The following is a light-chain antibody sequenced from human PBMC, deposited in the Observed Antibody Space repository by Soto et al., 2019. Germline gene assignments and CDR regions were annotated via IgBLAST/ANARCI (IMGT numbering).Light chain of an antibody. CDR3: QQYGGSPGT. CDR1: QSVSSNY. CDR2: DAS. J-gene: IGKJ1*01. Sequence: IVLTQSPGTLSFSPGQRATLSCRASQSVSSNYLAWYQQKPGQAPRLLIYDASSRATGIPDRFSGSGSGTDFTLTISRLEPEDFAVYYCQQYGGSPGTFGQGTKVDIK. V-gene: IGKV3-20*01.